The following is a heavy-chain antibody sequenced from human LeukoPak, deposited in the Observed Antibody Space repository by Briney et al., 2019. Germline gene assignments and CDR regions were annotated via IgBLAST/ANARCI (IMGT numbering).Heavy chain of an antibody. CDR1: GGSISSYY. V-gene: IGHV4-59*01. CDR3: ARDLRTIFGVVSWFDP. D-gene: IGHD3-3*01. CDR2: IYYSGST. Sequence: SETLSLTCTVSGGSISSYYWSWIRQPPGKGLEWIGYIYYSGSTNYNPSLKSRVTISVDTSKNQISLKLSSVTAADTAVYYCARDLRTIFGVVSWFDPWGQGTLVTVSS. J-gene: IGHJ5*02.